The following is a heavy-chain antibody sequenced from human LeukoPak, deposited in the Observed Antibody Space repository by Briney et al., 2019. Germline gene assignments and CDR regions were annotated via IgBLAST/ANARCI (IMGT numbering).Heavy chain of an antibody. J-gene: IGHJ3*02. CDR1: GFTFSSYS. CDR2: IRVSDGAR. D-gene: IGHD1/OR15-1a*01. CDR3: AKEPRWEQLHSFDI. Sequence: NPGGSLRLSCAASGFTFSSYSMNWVRQAPGKGLEWVSSIRVSDGARFYADSVKGRFTMSRDNPKNTLFLQMNSLRPEDTAVYYCAKEPRWEQLHSFDIWGQGTTVTVSS. V-gene: IGHV3-23*01.